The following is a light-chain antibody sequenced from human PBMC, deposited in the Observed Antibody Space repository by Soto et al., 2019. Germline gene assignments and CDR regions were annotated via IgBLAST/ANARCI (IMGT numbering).Light chain of an antibody. J-gene: IGKJ1*01. V-gene: IGKV1-5*03. CDR1: QTISSW. Sequence: MTDPASTLSASMGDRVIITCRASQTISSWLAWYQQKPGKAPRLLIYKASTLKSGVPSRFSGSGSGTEFTLTISSLQPDDFATYYCQHYNSYSEAFGQVAMV. CDR2: KAS. CDR3: QHYNSYSEA.